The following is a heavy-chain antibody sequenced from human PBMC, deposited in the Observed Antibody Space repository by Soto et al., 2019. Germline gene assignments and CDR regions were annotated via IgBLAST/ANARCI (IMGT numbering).Heavy chain of an antibody. CDR3: ARDPYYYDSSGYSPPDI. V-gene: IGHV1-46*01. CDR2: INPSGGST. D-gene: IGHD3-22*01. J-gene: IGHJ3*02. Sequence: ASVKVSCKASGYTFTSDYMHWVRQAPGQGLEWMGIINPSGGSTSYAQKFQGRVTMTRDTSTSTVYMELSSLRSEDTAVYYCARDPYYYDSSGYSPPDIWGQGTMVTVSS. CDR1: GYTFTSDY.